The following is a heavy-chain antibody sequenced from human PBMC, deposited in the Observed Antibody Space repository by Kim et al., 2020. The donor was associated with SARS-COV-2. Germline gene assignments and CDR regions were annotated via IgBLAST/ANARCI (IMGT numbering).Heavy chain of an antibody. Sequence: SETLSLTCTVSGASIRSYYWTWIRQAPGKGLEWIGNAFYLGNTAYNPSLGSRVAMSVDKSNNQFSLRLSSVTAADTAVYYCASPGASRDSSGYFYQLWG. CDR1: GASIRSYY. CDR3: ASPGASRDSSGYFYQL. D-gene: IGHD3-22*01. J-gene: IGHJ1*01. CDR2: AFYLGNT. V-gene: IGHV4-59*01.